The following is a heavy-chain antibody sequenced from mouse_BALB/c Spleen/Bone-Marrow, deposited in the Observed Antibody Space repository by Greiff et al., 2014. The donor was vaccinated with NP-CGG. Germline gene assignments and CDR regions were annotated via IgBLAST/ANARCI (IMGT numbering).Heavy chain of an antibody. D-gene: IGHD2-2*01. CDR1: GFNIKDTY. CDR2: IDPANGNT. Sequence: EVKLQQSGAELVKPGASVKLSCTASGFNIKDTYMHWVKQRPEQGLEWIGRIDPANGNTKYDPKFQGKATITADTSSNTAYLQLSSLTSEDTAVYYCVGSTGGPNEFAYWGQGTLVTVSA. CDR3: VGSTGGPNEFAY. V-gene: IGHV14-3*02. J-gene: IGHJ3*01.